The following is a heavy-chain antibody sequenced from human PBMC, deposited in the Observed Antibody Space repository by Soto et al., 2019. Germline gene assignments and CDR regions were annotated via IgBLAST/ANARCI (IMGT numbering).Heavy chain of an antibody. J-gene: IGHJ4*02. CDR1: GFTFSSYA. Sequence: GGSLRLSCAASGFTFSSYAMSWVRQAPGRGLERVSAISGSGGSTYYADSVKGRFTISRDNSKNTLYLQMNSLRAEDTAVYYCAKDNYYDSSGPHYWGQGTLVTVSS. CDR3: AKDNYYDSSGPHY. D-gene: IGHD3-22*01. CDR2: ISGSGGST. V-gene: IGHV3-23*01.